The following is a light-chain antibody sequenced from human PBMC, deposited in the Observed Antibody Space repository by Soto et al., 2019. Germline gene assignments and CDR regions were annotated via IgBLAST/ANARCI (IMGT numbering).Light chain of an antibody. Sequence: DIQMTQSPSTLSASIGDRVTITCRASQTINSWLAWYQQKPGRAPKLLIYKASTLQNGVPPRFSGSGSGTEFPLTITSLQPDDFATYFCQQYNSYVTFGGGTKVEIK. CDR2: KAS. J-gene: IGKJ4*01. CDR1: QTINSW. V-gene: IGKV1-5*03. CDR3: QQYNSYVT.